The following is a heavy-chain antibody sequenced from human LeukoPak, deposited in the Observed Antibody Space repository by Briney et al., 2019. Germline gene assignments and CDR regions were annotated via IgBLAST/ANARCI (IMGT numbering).Heavy chain of an antibody. J-gene: IGHJ4*02. V-gene: IGHV1-2*02. Sequence: ASVKVSCKPSGYTFTGYYIHWVPQAPGQGLEWMGWSHPNTGATHYEQKFKGRVAMTRDTSIRTVYMELNGLTSDDTAVFYWARGSAAVGPLETRALNYWGQGTLVTVSS. CDR3: ARGSAAVGPLETRALNY. CDR1: GYTFTGYY. CDR2: SHPNTGAT. D-gene: IGHD1-26*01.